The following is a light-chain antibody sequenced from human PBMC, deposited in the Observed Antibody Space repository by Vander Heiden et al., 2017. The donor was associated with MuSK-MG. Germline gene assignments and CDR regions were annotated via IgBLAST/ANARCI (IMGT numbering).Light chain of an antibody. V-gene: IGLV1-44*01. J-gene: IGLJ3*02. Sequence: QSVLTQPPSASGTPGQRVTISCSGSSSNIGSNTVNWYQQLPGTAPNLLIYSNNQRPSGVPDRFSGSKSGTSASLAISGLQSEDEADDYCAAWDDSLNGLWVFGGGTKLTVL. CDR3: AAWDDSLNGLWV. CDR2: SNN. CDR1: SSNIGSNT.